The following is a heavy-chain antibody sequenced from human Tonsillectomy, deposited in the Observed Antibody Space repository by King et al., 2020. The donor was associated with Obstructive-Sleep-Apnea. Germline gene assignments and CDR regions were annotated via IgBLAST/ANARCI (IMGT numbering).Heavy chain of an antibody. CDR3: ARGSGATAVNWFDP. D-gene: IGHD6-13*01. Sequence: VQLQQWGAGLLKPSETLSLTCAVFGGSFSDLYWSWIRQPPGKGVEWMGEIKHSGSTNYNLSLKSRVTISVDTSKNQFSLKLSSVTAADTAAYYCARGSGATAVNWFDPWGQGTLVTVSS. J-gene: IGHJ5*02. CDR1: GGSFSDLY. CDR2: IKHSGST. V-gene: IGHV4-34*01.